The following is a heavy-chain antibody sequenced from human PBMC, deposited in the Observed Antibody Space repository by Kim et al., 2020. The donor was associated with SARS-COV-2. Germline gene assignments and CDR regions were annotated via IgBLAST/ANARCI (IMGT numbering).Heavy chain of an antibody. CDR2: IYYSGST. CDR3: ARGRSGSYYYYYGMDV. Sequence: SETLSLTCTVSGGSVSSGSYYWSWIRQPPGKGLEWIGYIYYSGSTNYNPSLKSRVTISVDTSKNQFSLKLSSVTAADTAVYYCARGRSGSYYYYYGMDVWGQGTTVTVSS. V-gene: IGHV4-61*01. D-gene: IGHD1-26*01. J-gene: IGHJ6*02. CDR1: GGSVSSGSYY.